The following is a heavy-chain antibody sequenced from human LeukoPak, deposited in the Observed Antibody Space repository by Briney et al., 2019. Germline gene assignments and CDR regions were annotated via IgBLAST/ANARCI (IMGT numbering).Heavy chain of an antibody. CDR3: ARVYGSGYDFRGAFDI. V-gene: IGHV4-59*01. J-gene: IGHJ3*02. CDR1: GGSISTYY. D-gene: IGHD5-12*01. Sequence: PSETLSLTCAVSGGSISTYYWSWIRQPPGKGLEWIGYICYSGSSNYNPSLTSRVTISVGTSKNQFSLKLSSVTAADTAVYYCARVYGSGYDFRGAFDIWGQGTMVTVSS. CDR2: ICYSGSS.